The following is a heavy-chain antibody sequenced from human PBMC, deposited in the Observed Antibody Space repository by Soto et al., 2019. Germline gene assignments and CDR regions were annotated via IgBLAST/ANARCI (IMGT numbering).Heavy chain of an antibody. J-gene: IGHJ5*02. CDR1: GGSISSGGYS. CDR3: ARSWAPGSVVVAAGNWFDP. Sequence: QLQLQESGSGLVKPSQTLSLTCAVSGGSISSGGYSWSWIRQPPGKGLEWIGYIYHSGSTYYNPSLKSRVTISVDRSKNYFCLKLSSVTAADTAVYYCARSWAPGSVVVAAGNWFDPLGQGTLVTVSS. V-gene: IGHV4-30-2*01. CDR2: IYHSGST. D-gene: IGHD2-15*01.